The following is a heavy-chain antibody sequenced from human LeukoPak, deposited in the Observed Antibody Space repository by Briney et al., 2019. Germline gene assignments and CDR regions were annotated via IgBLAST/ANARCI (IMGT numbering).Heavy chain of an antibody. CDR2: INHSGST. V-gene: IGHV4-34*01. CDR3: ARINCGDFDY. D-gene: IGHD2-21*01. J-gene: IGHJ4*02. Sequence: SETLSLTCAVYGGSFSDHYWSWIRQPPGKGLEWIGEINHSGSTNYNPSLKSRVTISVDTSKIQFSLNLNSVTAADTAVYYCARINCGDFDYWGQGTLVTVSS. CDR1: GGSFSDHY.